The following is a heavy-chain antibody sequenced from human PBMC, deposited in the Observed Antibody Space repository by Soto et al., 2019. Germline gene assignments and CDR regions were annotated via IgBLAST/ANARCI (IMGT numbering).Heavy chain of an antibody. CDR2: IWYDGSKK. CDR3: ARISSGMLLYYYYGMDV. D-gene: IGHD3-10*02. J-gene: IGHJ6*02. Sequence: QVQLVESGGGVVQPGRSLRLSCAASGFTFSNYGMHWVRQAPGKGLEWVAVIWYDGSKKYYTDSVKGRFTISRDNSKNTLDLQMNSLRAEDTAVYYCARISSGMLLYYYYGMDVWGQGTTVTVSS. V-gene: IGHV3-33*01. CDR1: GFTFSNYG.